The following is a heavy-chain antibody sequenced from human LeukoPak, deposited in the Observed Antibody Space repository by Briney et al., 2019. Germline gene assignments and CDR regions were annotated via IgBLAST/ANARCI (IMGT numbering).Heavy chain of an antibody. V-gene: IGHV1-69*05. CDR2: IIPIFGTA. J-gene: IGHJ6*03. CDR3: ARGSVLRFLEWLDYYYYMDV. Sequence: SVKVSCKASGGTFSSYAISWVRQAPGQGLEGMGRIIPIFGTANYAQKFQSRVTITTDESTSTAYMELSSLRSEDTAVYYCARGSVLRFLEWLDYYYYMDVWGKGTTVTVSS. CDR1: GGTFSSYA. D-gene: IGHD3-3*01.